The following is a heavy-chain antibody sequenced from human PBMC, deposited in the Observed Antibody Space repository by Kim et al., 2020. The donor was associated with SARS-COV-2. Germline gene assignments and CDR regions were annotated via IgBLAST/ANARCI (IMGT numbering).Heavy chain of an antibody. V-gene: IGHV3-33*05. Sequence: GGSLRLSCAASGFTFSSYGMHWVRQAPGKGLEWVAVISYDGSNTYYADSVKGRFTISRDNSKNTLYLQMNSLRAEDTAVYYCARGYDSSEFGYFDYWGQGTLVTVSS. CDR2: ISYDGSNT. CDR1: GFTFSSYG. CDR3: ARGYDSSEFGYFDY. D-gene: IGHD3-22*01. J-gene: IGHJ4*02.